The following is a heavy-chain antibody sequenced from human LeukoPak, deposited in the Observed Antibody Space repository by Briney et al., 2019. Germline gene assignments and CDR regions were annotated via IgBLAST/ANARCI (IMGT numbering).Heavy chain of an antibody. D-gene: IGHD6-13*01. J-gene: IGHJ4*02. Sequence: GGSLRLSCAASGFTFSSYWMSWVRQAPGKGLEWVANIKQDGSEKYYVDSVKGRFTISRDNAKNSLYLQMNSLRIEDTAVYYCALRGYSSSWTALDYWGQGTLVTVSS. CDR3: ALRGYSSSWTALDY. CDR1: GFTFSSYW. CDR2: IKQDGSEK. V-gene: IGHV3-7*01.